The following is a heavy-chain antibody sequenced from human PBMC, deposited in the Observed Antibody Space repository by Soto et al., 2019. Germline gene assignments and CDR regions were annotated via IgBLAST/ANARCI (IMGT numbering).Heavy chain of an antibody. J-gene: IGHJ4*02. CDR1: GFTFSSYG. CDR2: ISGSGYST. D-gene: IGHD1-26*01. V-gene: IGHV3-23*02. Sequence: EVQLLESGGGLVQPGGSLRLSCAASGFTFSSYGMSWVRQAPGKGLEWVSAISGSGYSTYYEDSVKGRFTISRDTSKNTLYLQMNSLRAEDTAVYYCAKSLSVGATTHFDDWGQGTLGTVSS. CDR3: AKSLSVGATTHFDD.